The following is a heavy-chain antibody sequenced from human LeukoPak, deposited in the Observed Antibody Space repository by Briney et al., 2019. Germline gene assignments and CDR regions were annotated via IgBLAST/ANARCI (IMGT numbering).Heavy chain of an antibody. CDR1: GYSFTSYW. D-gene: IGHD3-22*01. J-gene: IGHJ3*02. V-gene: IGHV5-51*01. CDR3: ARQTYYYDSSGYFLGIFGAFDI. Sequence: HGESLKISCKGSGYSFTSYWIGWVRQMPGKGLEWMGIIHPGDSDTRYSPSFQGQVTISADKSISTAYLQWSSLKASDTAMYYCARQTYYYDSSGYFLGIFGAFDIWGQGTMVTVSS. CDR2: IHPGDSDT.